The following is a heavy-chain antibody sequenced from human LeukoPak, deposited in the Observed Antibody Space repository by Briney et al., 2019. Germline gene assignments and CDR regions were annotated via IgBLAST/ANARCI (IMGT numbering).Heavy chain of an antibody. V-gene: IGHV5-51*01. Sequence: PGESLKISCKGSGYRFTNYWIGWVRQMPGKGLEWMGIIYPGDSETRYSPSFQGQVTISADKSISTAYLQWSSLKASDTAMYYCARTPNKGGYNSTPFDYWGQGTLVTVSS. CDR2: IYPGDSET. CDR3: ARTPNKGGYNSTPFDY. J-gene: IGHJ4*02. D-gene: IGHD5-24*01. CDR1: GYRFTNYW.